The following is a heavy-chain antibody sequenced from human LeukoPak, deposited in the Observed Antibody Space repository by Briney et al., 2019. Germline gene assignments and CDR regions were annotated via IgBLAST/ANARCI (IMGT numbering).Heavy chain of an antibody. CDR2: IYFSGTT. D-gene: IGHD2-15*01. CDR3: ARSYDNRGYFYYGMDV. CDR1: GGSISGYH. Sequence: SETLSLTCTVSGGSISGYHWTWIRQPPGKGLDFIGYIYFSGTTDYNPSLRSRATISLDTSKNQFSLRLTSVTAADTAVYYCARSYDNRGYFYYGMDVWGQGTTVTVSS. J-gene: IGHJ6*02. V-gene: IGHV4-59*08.